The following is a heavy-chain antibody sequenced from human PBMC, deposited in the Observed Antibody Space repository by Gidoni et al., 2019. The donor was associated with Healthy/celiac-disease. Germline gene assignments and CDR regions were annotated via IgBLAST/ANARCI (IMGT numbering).Heavy chain of an antibody. CDR1: GFTFRSYA. D-gene: IGHD3-10*01. CDR3: AKPPNFYGSGSKVDY. J-gene: IGHJ4*02. CDR2: ISGSGGST. Sequence: EVQLLESGGGLVQPGGSLRLSCAASGFTFRSYAMSWVRQAPGKGLEWVSAISGSGGSTYYADSVKGRFTISRDNSKNTLYLQMNSLRAEDTAVYYCAKPPNFYGSGSKVDYWGQGTLVTVSS. V-gene: IGHV3-23*01.